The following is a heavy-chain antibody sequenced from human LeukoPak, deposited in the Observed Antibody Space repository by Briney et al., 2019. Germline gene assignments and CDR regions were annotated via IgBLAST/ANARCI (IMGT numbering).Heavy chain of an antibody. V-gene: IGHV3-11*04. J-gene: IGHJ4*02. CDR2: ISTSGTNI. CDR3: ARGHYGLDY. Sequence: GGSLRLSCAASGFTFSDYYISWIRQAPGRGLEWVSYISTSGTNIYYADSVKGRFTISRDNAKNSLFLQMNSLRAEDTAVYYCARGHYGLDYWGQGSLVTVSS. CDR1: GFTFSDYY. D-gene: IGHD3-16*01.